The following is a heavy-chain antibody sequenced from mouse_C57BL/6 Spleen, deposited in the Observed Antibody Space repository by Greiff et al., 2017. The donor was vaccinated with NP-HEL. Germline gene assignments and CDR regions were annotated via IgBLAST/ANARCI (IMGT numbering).Heavy chain of an antibody. Sequence: VQRVESGAELVKPGASVKMSCKASGYTFTTYPIEWMKQNHGKSLEWIGNFHPYNDDTKYNEKFKGKATLTVEKSSSTVYLELSRLTSDDSAVYYCARSAEGYYYAMDYWGQGTSVTVSS. V-gene: IGHV1-47*01. CDR2: FHPYNDDT. CDR1: GYTFTTYP. D-gene: IGHD3-2*02. CDR3: ARSAEGYYYAMDY. J-gene: IGHJ4*01.